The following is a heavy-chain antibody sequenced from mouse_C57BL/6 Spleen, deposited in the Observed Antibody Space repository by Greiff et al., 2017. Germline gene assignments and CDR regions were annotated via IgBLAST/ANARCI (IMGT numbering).Heavy chain of an antibody. CDR2: SRNKANDYTT. D-gene: IGHD3-2*02. CDR3: ARDRAAQAPYYFDY. V-gene: IGHV7-1*01. Sequence: EVQVVESGGGLVQSGRSLRLSCATSGFTFSDFYMEWVRQAPGKGLEWIAASRNKANDYTTEYSASVKGRFIVSRDTSQSILYLQMNALRAEDTAIYYCARDRAAQAPYYFDYWGQGTTLTVSS. CDR1: GFTFSDFY. J-gene: IGHJ2*01.